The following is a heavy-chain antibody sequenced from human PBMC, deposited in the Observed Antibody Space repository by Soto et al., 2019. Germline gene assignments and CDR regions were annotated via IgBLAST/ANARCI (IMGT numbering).Heavy chain of an antibody. D-gene: IGHD2-15*01. CDR1: GYSFTSYW. Sequence: GESLKISCKGSGYSFTSYWIGWVRQMPGKGLEWMGIIYPGDSDTRYSPSFQGQVTISADKSISTAYLPWSSLKASDTAMYYCARRGGGYCSGGSCRNWFDHWGQGTLVTVSS. V-gene: IGHV5-51*01. CDR3: ARRGGGYCSGGSCRNWFDH. J-gene: IGHJ5*02. CDR2: IYPGDSDT.